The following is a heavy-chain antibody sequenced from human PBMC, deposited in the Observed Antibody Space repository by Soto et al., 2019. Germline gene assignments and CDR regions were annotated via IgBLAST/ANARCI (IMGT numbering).Heavy chain of an antibody. Sequence: SETLSLTCTVSGDSVSIGSYYWSWIRQPPGKGLEWIGYIYYSGSTNYNPSLKSWVTISIDTSKNQFSLKLSSVTAADTAVYYCARDAFCGGGRCYPYFFDYWGQGTLVTVSS. J-gene: IGHJ4*02. CDR3: ARDAFCGGGRCYPYFFDY. CDR1: GDSVSIGSYY. CDR2: IYYSGST. D-gene: IGHD2-15*01. V-gene: IGHV4-61*01.